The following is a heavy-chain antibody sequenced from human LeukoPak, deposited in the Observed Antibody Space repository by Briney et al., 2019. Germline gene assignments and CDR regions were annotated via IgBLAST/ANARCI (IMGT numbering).Heavy chain of an antibody. J-gene: IGHJ5*02. D-gene: IGHD1-1*01. CDR1: GFTFSSYG. CDR3: AKNEGAATTTIDP. CDR2: IRYDGSNK. Sequence: PGGSLRLSCAASGFTFSSYGMHWVRQAPGKGLEWVAFIRYDGSNKYYADSVKGRFTISRDNSKNTLYLQMNSLRAEDTAVYYCAKNEGAATTTIDPWGQGTLVTVSS. V-gene: IGHV3-30*02.